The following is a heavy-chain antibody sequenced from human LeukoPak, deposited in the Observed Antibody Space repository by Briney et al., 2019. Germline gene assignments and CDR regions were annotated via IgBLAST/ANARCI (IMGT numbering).Heavy chain of an antibody. Sequence: PGESLKISFRGSGYSFTTYWIGWVRQMPGKGLEWMGIIYPRDSDTRYSPSFQGQVTMPADKSITTAYLQWSSLKASDTAMYYCARRQGCSSTSCPPDSWGQGTLVTASS. V-gene: IGHV5-51*01. CDR2: IYPRDSDT. D-gene: IGHD2-2*01. CDR1: GYSFTTYW. J-gene: IGHJ4*02. CDR3: ARRQGCSSTSCPPDS.